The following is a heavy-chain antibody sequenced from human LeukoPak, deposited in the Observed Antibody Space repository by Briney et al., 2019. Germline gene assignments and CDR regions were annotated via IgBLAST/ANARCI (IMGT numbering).Heavy chain of an antibody. Sequence: SETLSLTCTVSGDSISTYYWSWIRQPAGKGLEWIGRIYTSGSTNYNPSLKSRVTMSVDTSKNQFSLKLSSVTAADTAVYYCARGTTVTTFDYWGQGTLVTVSS. V-gene: IGHV4-4*07. J-gene: IGHJ4*02. CDR1: GDSISTYY. CDR2: IYTSGST. CDR3: ARGTTVTTFDY. D-gene: IGHD4-17*01.